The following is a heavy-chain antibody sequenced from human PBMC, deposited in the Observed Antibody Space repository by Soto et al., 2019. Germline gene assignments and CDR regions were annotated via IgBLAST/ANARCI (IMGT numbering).Heavy chain of an antibody. V-gene: IGHV1-69*06. D-gene: IGHD3-9*01. CDR2: IIPIFGTA. CDR3: ARFQDFHWLFRYGMDV. CDR1: GGTFSSYA. Sequence: SVKVSCKASGGTFSSYAISWVRQAPGQGLEWMGGIIPIFGTANYAQKFQGRVTITADKSTSTAYMELSSLRSEDTAVYYCARFQDFHWLFRYGMDVWGQGTTVTVSS. J-gene: IGHJ6*02.